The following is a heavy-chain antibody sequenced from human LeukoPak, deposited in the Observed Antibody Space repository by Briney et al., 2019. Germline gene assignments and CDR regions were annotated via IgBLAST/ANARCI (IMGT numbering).Heavy chain of an antibody. V-gene: IGHV4-59*01. J-gene: IGHJ4*02. CDR2: IYNTGST. CDR1: GGSISSYY. CDR3: ARDRTVTTPEA. D-gene: IGHD4-17*01. Sequence: PSETLSLTCTVSGGSISSYYWSWIRQPPGKGLEWIGYIYNTGSTNYNPSLKSRVTISVDTSKNQLSLKLSSVTAADTAVYYCARDRTVTTPEAWGQGTLVTVSS.